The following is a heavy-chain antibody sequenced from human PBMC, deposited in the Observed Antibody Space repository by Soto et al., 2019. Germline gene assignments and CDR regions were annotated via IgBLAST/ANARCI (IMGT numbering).Heavy chain of an antibody. CDR3: ARVLDTYYYGSGMKDY. CDR2: ISAYNGNT. CDR1: GYTFTSYG. D-gene: IGHD3-10*01. J-gene: IGHJ4*02. Sequence: ASVNVSCKASGYTFTSYGISWVRQAPGQGLEWMGWISAYNGNTNYAQKLQGRVTMTTDTSTSTAYMELRSLRSDDTAVYYCARVLDTYYYGSGMKDYWGQGTLVTVSS. V-gene: IGHV1-18*04.